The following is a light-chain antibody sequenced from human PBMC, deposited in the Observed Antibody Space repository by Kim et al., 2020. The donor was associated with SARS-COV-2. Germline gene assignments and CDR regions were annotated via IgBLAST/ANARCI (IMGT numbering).Light chain of an antibody. J-gene: IGKJ2*01. CDR2: AAA. V-gene: IGKV1-39*01. Sequence: AFVGDRVTITCRASQNINNYLNWYQQKPGRAPKLLIYAAAGLQSGVPSRCSGSGSGTDYTLTISSLQVEDFASYYCQQSYSDSQYTFGQGTKLEI. CDR1: QNINNY. CDR3: QQSYSDSQYT.